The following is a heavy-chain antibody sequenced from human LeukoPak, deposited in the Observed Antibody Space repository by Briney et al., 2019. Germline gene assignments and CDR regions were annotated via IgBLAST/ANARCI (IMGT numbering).Heavy chain of an antibody. CDR3: AKGYCRGNSCYDDRGAFDY. CDR2: IFHSGST. Sequence: PSETLSLTCNVSGNSISSGYYWGWIRPPPGKGLEWIGSIFHSGSTYYNPSLKSRVTISVDTSKNQFSLKLSSVTAADTAVYYCAKGYCRGNSCYDDRGAFDYWGQGTLVTVSS. D-gene: IGHD2-2*01. J-gene: IGHJ4*02. V-gene: IGHV4-38-2*02. CDR1: GNSISSGYY.